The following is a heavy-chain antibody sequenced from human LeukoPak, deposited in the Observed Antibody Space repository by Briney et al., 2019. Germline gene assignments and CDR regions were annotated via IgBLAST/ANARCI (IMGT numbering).Heavy chain of an antibody. CDR3: AKANPGYDYVWGSYRLDY. Sequence: GGSLRLSCAASGFTFSSYAMSWVRQAPGKGLEWVSAISGSGGSTYYADSVKGRFTISRDNSKNTLYLQMNSLRAEDTAVYYCAKANPGYDYVWGSYRLDYRGQGTLVTVSS. V-gene: IGHV3-23*01. CDR1: GFTFSSYA. CDR2: ISGSGGST. D-gene: IGHD3-16*02. J-gene: IGHJ4*02.